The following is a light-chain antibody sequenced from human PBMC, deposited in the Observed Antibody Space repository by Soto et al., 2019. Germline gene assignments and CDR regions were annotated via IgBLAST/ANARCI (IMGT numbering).Light chain of an antibody. J-gene: IGKJ5*01. V-gene: IGKV1-27*01. Sequence: DIPMTQSPSSLSASVGDRVTSSCRASQGISNFLAWYQQKPGKVPKLLISAASTLQSGVPSRFSGSGSGTDFTLTITSLQPEDVATYYCQKYSSDITFGQGTRLEI. CDR2: AAS. CDR1: QGISNF. CDR3: QKYSSDIT.